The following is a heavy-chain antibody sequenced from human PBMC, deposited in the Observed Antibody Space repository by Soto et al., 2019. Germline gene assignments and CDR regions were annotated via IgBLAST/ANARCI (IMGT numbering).Heavy chain of an antibody. CDR3: ARETATAGGNNYFDP. CDR1: GGTVASSHW. D-gene: IGHD2-21*02. V-gene: IGHV4-4*02. J-gene: IGHJ5*02. Sequence: SETLSLTCGVSGGTVASSHWWSWVRQSPGRGLEWIGNVYHTGDTNFNPSLQSRVTFSVDKPNNQFSLRLTSVTAADTAVYFCARETATAGGNNYFDPWGPGTLVTVSS. CDR2: VYHTGDT.